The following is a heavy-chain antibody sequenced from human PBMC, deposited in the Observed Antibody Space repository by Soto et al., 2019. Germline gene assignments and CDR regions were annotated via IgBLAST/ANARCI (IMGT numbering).Heavy chain of an antibody. J-gene: IGHJ3*02. V-gene: IGHV1-8*01. Sequence: GASVKVSCKASGYTFTSYDINWVRQATGQGLEWMGWMNPNSGNTGYAQKFQGRVTMTRNTSISTAYMELSSLRSEDTAVYYCASDYGGNSPHNAFDIWGQGTMVTVSS. CDR3: ASDYGGNSPHNAFDI. D-gene: IGHD4-17*01. CDR2: MNPNSGNT. CDR1: GYTFTSYD.